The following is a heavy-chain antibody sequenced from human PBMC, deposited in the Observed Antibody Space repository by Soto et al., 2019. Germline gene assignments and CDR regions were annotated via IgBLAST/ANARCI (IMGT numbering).Heavy chain of an antibody. D-gene: IGHD3-3*01. Sequence: SVKVSCKASGGTLNNYAINWVRQAPGQGLEWMGGILPVSAPPDYAQKFQGRVSITADHSTSTVYMELSRLKFDDTAVYFCATDSNYDVSNSFWGQGTLVTVSS. CDR1: GGTLNNYA. V-gene: IGHV1-69*13. J-gene: IGHJ4*02. CDR3: ATDSNYDVSNSF. CDR2: ILPVSAPP.